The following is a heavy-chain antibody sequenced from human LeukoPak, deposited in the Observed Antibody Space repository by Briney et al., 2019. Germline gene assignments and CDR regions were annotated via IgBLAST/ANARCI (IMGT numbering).Heavy chain of an antibody. CDR1: GFTVSSNY. J-gene: IGHJ3*02. Sequence: PGGSLRLSCAASGFTVSSNYMSWFRQAPGKGLEWVSYISGGGTIIYYADSVKGRFTISRDNARNSLYLQMTSPRAEDTAVYYCSRGKYTAAFDIWGQGTMVTVSS. V-gene: IGHV3-11*04. CDR3: SRGKYTAAFDI. CDR2: ISGGGTII. D-gene: IGHD5-18*01.